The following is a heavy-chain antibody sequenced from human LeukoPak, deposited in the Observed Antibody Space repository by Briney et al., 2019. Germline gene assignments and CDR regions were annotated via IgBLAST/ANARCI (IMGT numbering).Heavy chain of an antibody. CDR3: VSVVVAATGYYFDY. CDR1: GGTFSSYA. V-gene: IGHV1-69*04. J-gene: IGHJ4*02. D-gene: IGHD2-15*01. Sequence: SVKVSCKASGGTFSSYAISWVRQAPGQGLEWMGRIIPILGIANYAQKFPGRVTITADKSTSTAYMELSSLRSEDTAVYYCVSVVVAATGYYFDYWGQGTLVTVSS. CDR2: IIPILGIA.